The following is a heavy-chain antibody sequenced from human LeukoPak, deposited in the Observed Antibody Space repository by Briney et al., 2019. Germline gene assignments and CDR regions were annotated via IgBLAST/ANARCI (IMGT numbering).Heavy chain of an antibody. CDR3: ARHGFTMTPGAFDI. V-gene: IGHV4-59*08. Sequence: SETLSLTCTVSGGSISSYYWSRIRQPPGKGLEWIGYIYYSGSTNYNPSLKSRVTISVDTSKSQFSLKLSSVTAADTAVYYCARHGFTMTPGAFDIWGQGTMVTVSS. D-gene: IGHD3-22*01. CDR2: IYYSGST. CDR1: GGSISSYY. J-gene: IGHJ3*02.